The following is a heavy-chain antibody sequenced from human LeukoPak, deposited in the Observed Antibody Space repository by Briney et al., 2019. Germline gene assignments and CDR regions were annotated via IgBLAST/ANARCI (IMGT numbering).Heavy chain of an antibody. Sequence: SQTLSLTCTVSGGSISSGDYYWSWIRQPPGKGLEWIGYIYYSGSTYYNPSLKSRVTISVDTSKNQFSLKLSSVTAADTAVYYCARGLPTIYYYDSSGYYYTDYFDYWGQGTLVTASS. CDR1: GGSISSGDYY. D-gene: IGHD3-22*01. CDR2: IYYSGST. CDR3: ARGLPTIYYYDSSGYYYTDYFDY. V-gene: IGHV4-30-4*08. J-gene: IGHJ4*02.